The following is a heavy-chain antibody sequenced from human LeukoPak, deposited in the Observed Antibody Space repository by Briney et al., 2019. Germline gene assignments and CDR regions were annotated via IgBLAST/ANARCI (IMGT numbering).Heavy chain of an antibody. Sequence: SETLSLTCNVSGGSLSSHYWSWLRQSPEKGLEWIGQIYHTGSTHYNPSLRSRFAISVDTSKNKLFLNVKSVTAADTAVYYCAREGRWGMKYYFDFWGQGTLVIVSS. V-gene: IGHV4-59*11. CDR1: GGSLSSHY. CDR3: AREGRWGMKYYFDF. J-gene: IGHJ4*02. D-gene: IGHD4-23*01. CDR2: IYHTGST.